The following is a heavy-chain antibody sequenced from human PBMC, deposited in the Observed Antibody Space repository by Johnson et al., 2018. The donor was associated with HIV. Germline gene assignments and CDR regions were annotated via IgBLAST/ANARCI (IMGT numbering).Heavy chain of an antibody. Sequence: VQLVESGGGLVQPGGSLRLSCAASGFSFSTYWIHWVRQGPGKGLVWVSRINSDGGSPSYADFVKGRFTISRDNAKNTMYLQMNSLRAEDTAVYYCARAVYSSTSSSAFDIWGQGTMVTVSS. D-gene: IGHD6-19*01. CDR2: INSDGGSP. J-gene: IGHJ3*02. CDR3: ARAVYSSTSSSAFDI. V-gene: IGHV3-74*02. CDR1: GFSFSTYW.